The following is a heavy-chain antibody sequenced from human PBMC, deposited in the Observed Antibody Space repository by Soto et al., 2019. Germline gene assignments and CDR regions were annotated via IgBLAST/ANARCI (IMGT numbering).Heavy chain of an antibody. J-gene: IGHJ3*02. CDR2: INPSGGST. Sequence: ASVKVSCKASGYTFTSYYMHWVRQAPGQGLEWMGIINPSGGSTSYAQKFQGRVTMTRDTSTSTVYMELSSLRSEDTAVYYFARRIAGKIGAFDIRGQRTMVTGSS. CDR1: GYTFTSYY. CDR3: ARRIAGKIGAFDI. V-gene: IGHV1-46*01. D-gene: IGHD3-16*02.